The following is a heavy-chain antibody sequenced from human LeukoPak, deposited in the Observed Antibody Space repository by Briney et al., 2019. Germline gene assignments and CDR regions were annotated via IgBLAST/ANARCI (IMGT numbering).Heavy chain of an antibody. CDR2: INHSGST. V-gene: IGHV4-4*02. D-gene: IGHD3-10*01. CDR1: GGSISSSNW. J-gene: IGHJ4*02. Sequence: SGTLSLTCAVSGGSISSSNWWSWVRQPPGKGLEWIGEINHSGSTNYNPSLKSRVTISVDTSKNQFSLKLSSVTAADTAVYYCARGGAWFKFDYWGQGTLVTVSS. CDR3: ARGGAWFKFDY.